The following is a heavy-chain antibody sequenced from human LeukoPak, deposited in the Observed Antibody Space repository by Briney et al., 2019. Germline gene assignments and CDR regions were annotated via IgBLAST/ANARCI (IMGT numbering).Heavy chain of an antibody. CDR2: IYYSGST. CDR1: GGSISSYY. V-gene: IGHV4-59*01. J-gene: IGHJ4*02. CDR3: AGTEELGYCSGGSCSTFDY. Sequence: SETLSLTCTVSGGSISSYYWSWIRQPPGKGLEWIGYIYYSGSTNYNPSLKSRVTISVDTSKNQFSLKLSSVTAADTAVYYCAGTEELGYCSGGSCSTFDYWGQGTLVTVSS. D-gene: IGHD2-15*01.